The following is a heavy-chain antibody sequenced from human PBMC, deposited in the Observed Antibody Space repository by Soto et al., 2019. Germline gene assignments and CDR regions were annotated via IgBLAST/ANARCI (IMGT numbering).Heavy chain of an antibody. CDR3: ARDQDGDYVGCYYYYGMDV. D-gene: IGHD4-17*01. Sequence: GGSLRLSCAASGFTFSSYPMSWVRQAPGKGLEWVSAISGSGGSTYYADSVKGRFTISRDNSKNTLYLQMNSLRAEDTAVYYCARDQDGDYVGCYYYYGMDVWGQGTTVTVSS. J-gene: IGHJ6*02. CDR2: ISGSGGST. CDR1: GFTFSSYP. V-gene: IGHV3-23*01.